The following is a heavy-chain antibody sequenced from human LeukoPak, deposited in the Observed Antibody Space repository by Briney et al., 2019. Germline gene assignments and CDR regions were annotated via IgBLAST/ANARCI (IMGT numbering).Heavy chain of an antibody. Sequence: RASVKVSCKASGGTFSSYAISWVRQAPGQGLEWMGGIIPIFGTANYAQKFQGRVTITADESTSTAYMELSSLRSEDTAVYYCARSSYSSSSLPRGGFDYWGQGTLVTVSS. CDR1: GGTFSSYA. V-gene: IGHV1-69*13. J-gene: IGHJ4*02. D-gene: IGHD6-6*01. CDR3: ARSSYSSSSLPRGGFDY. CDR2: IIPIFGTA.